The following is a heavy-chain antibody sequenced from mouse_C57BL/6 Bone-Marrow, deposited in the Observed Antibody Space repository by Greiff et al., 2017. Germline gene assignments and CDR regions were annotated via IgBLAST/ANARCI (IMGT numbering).Heavy chain of an antibody. J-gene: IGHJ3*01. V-gene: IGHV2-2*01. D-gene: IGHD2-1*01. Sequence: VMLVESGPGLVQPSQCLSITCTVSGFSLTSYGVHWVRQSPGKGLEWLGVIWSGGSTDYNAAFISRLSISKDNSKSQVFFKMNSLQADDTAIYYCARFYYGNEGGFAYGGQGTLVTVSA. CDR2: IWSGGST. CDR3: ARFYYGNEGGFAY. CDR1: GFSLTSYG.